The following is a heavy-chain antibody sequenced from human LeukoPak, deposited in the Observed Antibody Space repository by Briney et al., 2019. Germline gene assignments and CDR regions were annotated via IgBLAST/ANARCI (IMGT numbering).Heavy chain of an antibody. J-gene: IGHJ4*02. CDR1: GYTFTSYD. D-gene: IGHD3-22*01. Sequence: ASVKVSCKASGYTFTSYDINWVRQAPGQGLVWMGWMNPNSGNTGYAQKFQGRVTITRNTSISTAYMELSSLRSEDTAVYYCARGPSSGYLLNWGQGTLVTVSS. V-gene: IGHV1-8*03. CDR3: ARGPSSGYLLN. CDR2: MNPNSGNT.